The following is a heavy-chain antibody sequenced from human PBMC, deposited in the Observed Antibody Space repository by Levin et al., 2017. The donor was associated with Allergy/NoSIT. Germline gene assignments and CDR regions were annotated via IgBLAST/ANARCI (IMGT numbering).Heavy chain of an antibody. Sequence: GGSLRLTCAASGFTFNNYAISWVRQAPGKGLEWVSAITGGGGSTYSADSVKGRFTISRDNSMNTVYLQMNSLRAEDTAVYYCAKDADYGGNYRHYFDYWGQGTLVTVSS. J-gene: IGHJ4*02. V-gene: IGHV3-23*01. CDR1: GFTFNNYA. D-gene: IGHD4-23*01. CDR2: ITGGGGST. CDR3: AKDADYGGNYRHYFDY.